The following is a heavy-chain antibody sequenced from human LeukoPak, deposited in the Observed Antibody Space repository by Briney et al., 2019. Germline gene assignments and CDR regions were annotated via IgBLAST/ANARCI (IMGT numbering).Heavy chain of an antibody. V-gene: IGHV3-23*01. CDR2: ISGSGGST. D-gene: IGHD3-10*01. CDR3: AKASGWFGELLGVYYYYGMDV. Sequence: GGSLRLSCAASGFTFSSYAMSRVRQAPGKGLEWVSAISGSGGSTYYADSVKGRFTISRDNSKNTLYLQMNSLRAEDTAVYYCAKASGWFGELLGVYYYYGMDVWGQGTTVTVSS. J-gene: IGHJ6*02. CDR1: GFTFSSYA.